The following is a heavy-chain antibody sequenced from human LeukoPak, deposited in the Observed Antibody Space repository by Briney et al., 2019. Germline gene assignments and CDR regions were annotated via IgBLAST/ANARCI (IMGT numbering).Heavy chain of an antibody. Sequence: GGSLRLSCAASGFTLSSYSMNWVRQPRGKGLECVSSIISSSSYIYYADSVKGRFTISRDNAKKSLYLQMNSLRAEDTAVYYCARDGLAFDYWGQGTLVTVSS. CDR3: ARDGLAFDY. CDR2: IISSSSYI. CDR1: GFTLSSYS. J-gene: IGHJ4*02. V-gene: IGHV3-21*01.